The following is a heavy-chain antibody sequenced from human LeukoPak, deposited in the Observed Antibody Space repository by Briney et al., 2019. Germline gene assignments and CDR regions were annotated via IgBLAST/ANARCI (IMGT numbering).Heavy chain of an antibody. CDR2: ISSSSSTI. J-gene: IGHJ6*02. V-gene: IGHV3-48*01. D-gene: IGHD3-10*01. CDR1: GFTFSSYS. CDR3: GWFGELYYNGMDV. Sequence: GGSLRLSCAASGFTFSSYSMNWVRQAPGKGLEWVSYISSSSSTIYYADSVKGRFTISRDNSKNTLYLQMNSLRAEDTAVYYCGWFGELYYNGMDVWGQGTTVTVSS.